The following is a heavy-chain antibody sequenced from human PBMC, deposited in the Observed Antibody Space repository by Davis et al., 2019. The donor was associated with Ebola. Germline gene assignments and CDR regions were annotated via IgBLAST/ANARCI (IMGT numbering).Heavy chain of an antibody. D-gene: IGHD3-22*01. CDR3: ATHDSSGYPTPHLGY. CDR1: GYTFTSYA. CDR2: INAGNGNT. Sequence: ASVKVSCKASGYTFTSYAMHWVRQAPGQRLEWMGWINAGNGNTKYSQKFQGRVTITRDTSASTAYMELSSLRSEDTAVYYCATHDSSGYPTPHLGYWGQGTLVTVSS. V-gene: IGHV1-3*01. J-gene: IGHJ4*02.